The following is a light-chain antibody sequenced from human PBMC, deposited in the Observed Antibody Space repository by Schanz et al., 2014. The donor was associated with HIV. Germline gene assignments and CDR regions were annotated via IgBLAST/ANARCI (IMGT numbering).Light chain of an antibody. CDR3: QSFDRSLGRVV. CDR1: SSDVGGYNY. Sequence: QSALTQPASVSGSPGQSITISCTGTSSDVGGYNYVSWYQQHPGKAPKLMIYDVSNRPSGVSNRFSGSKSGNTASLTISGLQAEDEADYYCQSFDRSLGRVVFGGGTKLTVL. J-gene: IGLJ2*01. V-gene: IGLV2-14*01. CDR2: DVS.